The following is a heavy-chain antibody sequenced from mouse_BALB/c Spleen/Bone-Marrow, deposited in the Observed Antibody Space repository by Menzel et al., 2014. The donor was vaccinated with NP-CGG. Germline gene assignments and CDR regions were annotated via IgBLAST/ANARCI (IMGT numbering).Heavy chain of an antibody. Sequence: VQLHQSGAELMKPGASVKISCKATGYTFSGYWIEWVKQRPGHGLEWIGEILPGSGSTNYNEKFKGKATFTAATSSNTAYMQLRSLTSEDSAVYYCAREGGLWYFDVWGAGTTVTVSS. CDR3: AREGGLWYFDV. D-gene: IGHD3-3*01. CDR2: ILPGSGST. V-gene: IGHV1-9*01. CDR1: GYTFSGYW. J-gene: IGHJ1*01.